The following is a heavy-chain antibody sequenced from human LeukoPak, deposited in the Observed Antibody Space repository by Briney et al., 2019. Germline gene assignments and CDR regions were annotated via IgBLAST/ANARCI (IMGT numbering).Heavy chain of an antibody. J-gene: IGHJ4*02. Sequence: GGSLRLSCAVSGITLSNYGMSWVRQAPGKGLEWVSGISGSGGGTNYADAVKGRFTISRDNRKNTLHLQMNSLRAEDTAVYFCAKRGVVIRVILVGFHKEAYYFDSWGQGALVIVSS. D-gene: IGHD3-22*01. CDR1: GITLSNYG. CDR3: AKRGVVIRVILVGFHKEAYYFDS. CDR2: ISGSGGGT. V-gene: IGHV3-23*01.